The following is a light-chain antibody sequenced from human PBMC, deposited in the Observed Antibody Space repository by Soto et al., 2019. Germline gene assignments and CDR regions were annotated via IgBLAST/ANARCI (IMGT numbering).Light chain of an antibody. CDR1: QSIGNY. CDR3: QQRNTWPPIT. Sequence: EIVLTQSPATLSLSPGERATLSCRASQSIGNYLAWYQQKPGQPPRLLMYDVSNRATGIPARFSGSGSGTDFTLTVSSLEPEDFALYYCQQRNTWPPITFGQGTRLEIK. V-gene: IGKV3-11*01. CDR2: DVS. J-gene: IGKJ5*01.